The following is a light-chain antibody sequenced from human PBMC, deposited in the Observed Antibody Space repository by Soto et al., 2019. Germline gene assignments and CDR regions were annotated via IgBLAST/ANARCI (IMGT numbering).Light chain of an antibody. J-gene: IGLJ3*02. CDR2: STN. CDR1: SGSVSTSYY. Sequence: QTVVTQEPSFSVSPGRTVTLTCGLSSGSVSTSYYPSWYQQTPGQAPRTLIYSTNTRSSGVPDRFSDPILGNKAALTITGAQADDESDYYCVLYMGSGFWVFGGGTKLTVL. CDR3: VLYMGSGFWV. V-gene: IGLV8-61*01.